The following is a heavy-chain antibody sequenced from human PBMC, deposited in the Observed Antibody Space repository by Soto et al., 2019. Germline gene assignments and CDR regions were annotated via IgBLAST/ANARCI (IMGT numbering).Heavy chain of an antibody. D-gene: IGHD5-12*01. CDR2: IIASFGTA. J-gene: IGHJ4*02. V-gene: IGHV1-69*05. CDR3: TSEDVSTGLV. CDR1: GGTFSSYA. Sequence: ASVKVSCKASGGTFSSYAISWVRQAPGQGLEWMGGIIASFGTANYAQKFHKRVTITRDKSTSTVNMELRSLTFEDTAIYYCTSEDVSTGLVWGPGSLVTVSS.